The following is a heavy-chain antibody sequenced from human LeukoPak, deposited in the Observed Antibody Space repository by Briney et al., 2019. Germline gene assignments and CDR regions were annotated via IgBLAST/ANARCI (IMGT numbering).Heavy chain of an antibody. D-gene: IGHD2-2*01. CDR1: GFTFSSYS. V-gene: IGHV3-21*01. CDR2: ISSSSSYI. J-gene: IGHJ4*02. Sequence: GGSLRLSCAASGFTFSSYSMNWVRQAPGKGLEWVSSISSSSSYIYYADSVKGRFTISRDNAKNSLYLQMNSLRAEDTAVYYCARGEIISSTSCPLGYWGQGTLVTVSS. CDR3: ARGEIISSTSCPLGY.